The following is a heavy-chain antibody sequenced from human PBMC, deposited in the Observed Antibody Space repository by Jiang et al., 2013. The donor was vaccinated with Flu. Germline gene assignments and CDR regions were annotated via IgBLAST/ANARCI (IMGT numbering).Heavy chain of an antibody. CDR2: IDPSDSYT. V-gene: IGHV5-10-1*01. Sequence: SGYSFTSYWISWVRQMPGKGLEWMGRIDPSDSYTNYSPSFQGHVTISADKSISTAYLQWSSLKASDTAMYYCARHPHYYYYYYMDVWGKGTTVTVSS. J-gene: IGHJ6*03. CDR1: GYSFTSYW. CDR3: ARHPHYYYYYYMDV.